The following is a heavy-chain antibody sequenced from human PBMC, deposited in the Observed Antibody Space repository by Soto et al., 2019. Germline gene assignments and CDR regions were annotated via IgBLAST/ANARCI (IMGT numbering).Heavy chain of an antibody. CDR3: ARGTVRGVSGLDY. V-gene: IGHV4-39*01. CDR1: GGSISSSSYY. CDR2: IYYSGNT. J-gene: IGHJ4*02. D-gene: IGHD3-10*01. Sequence: PSETLSLTCTVSGGSISSSSYYWGWLRQPPGKGLEWIGSIYYSGNTYYNPSLKSRVTISVDTSKNQFSLKLSSVTAADTAVYYCARGTVRGVSGLDYWGQGTLVTVSS.